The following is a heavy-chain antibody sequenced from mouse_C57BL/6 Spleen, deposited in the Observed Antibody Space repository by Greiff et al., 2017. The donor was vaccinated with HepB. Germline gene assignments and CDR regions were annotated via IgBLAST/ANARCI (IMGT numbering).Heavy chain of an antibody. D-gene: IGHD1-1*01. V-gene: IGHV1-31*01. CDR2: IYPYNGVS. CDR3: ARSPSLFITTVVAPLDY. CDR1: GYSFTGYY. Sequence: EVKLMESGPELVKPGASVKISCKASGYSFTGYYMHWVKQSHGNILDWIGYIYPYNGVSSYNQKFKGKATLTVDKSSSTAYMELRSLTSEDSAVYYCARSPSLFITTVVAPLDYWGQGTTLTVSS. J-gene: IGHJ2*01.